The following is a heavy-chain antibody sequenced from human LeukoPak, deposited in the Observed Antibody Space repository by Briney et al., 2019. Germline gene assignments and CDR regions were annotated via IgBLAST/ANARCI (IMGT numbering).Heavy chain of an antibody. V-gene: IGHV3-7*03. Sequence: GGSLRLSCAASGFTFSSYWMNWARQAPGKGLEWVASTNHNGNVNYYVDSVKGRFTISRDNAKNSLYLQMSNLRAEDTAVYFCARGGGLDVWGQGAAVTVSS. CDR3: ARGGGLDV. CDR1: GFTFSSYW. CDR2: TNHNGNVN. D-gene: IGHD3-16*01. J-gene: IGHJ6*02.